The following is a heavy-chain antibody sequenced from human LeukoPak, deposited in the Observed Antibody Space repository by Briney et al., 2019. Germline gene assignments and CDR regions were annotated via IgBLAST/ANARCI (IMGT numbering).Heavy chain of an antibody. CDR3: AREEPAGSIDY. J-gene: IGHJ4*02. CDR1: GFFFSSHP. D-gene: IGHD1-14*01. CDR2: ISNSGGST. Sequence: GGSLRLSCAGSGFFFSSHPMHWVRQAPGKGLECVSAISNSGGSTYYANSVKGRFTISRDNSKNTLYLQMDSLRAEDTALYYCAREEPAGSIDYWGQGILVTVSS. V-gene: IGHV3-64*01.